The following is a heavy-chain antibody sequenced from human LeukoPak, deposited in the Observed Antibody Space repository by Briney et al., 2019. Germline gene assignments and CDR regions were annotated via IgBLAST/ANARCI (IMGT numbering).Heavy chain of an antibody. CDR3: ARTYCGGDCRGYYYHYYMDV. CDR2: IYTSGST. V-gene: IGHV4-61*02. D-gene: IGHD2-21*02. CDR1: GGSISSGSYY. J-gene: IGHJ6*03. Sequence: PSQTLSLTCTVSGGSISSGSYYWSWIRQPAGKGLEWIGRIYTSGSTKYNPSLKSRVTISVDTSKKQFSLKLSSVTAADTAVYCCARTYCGGDCRGYYYHYYMDVWGKGTTVTISS.